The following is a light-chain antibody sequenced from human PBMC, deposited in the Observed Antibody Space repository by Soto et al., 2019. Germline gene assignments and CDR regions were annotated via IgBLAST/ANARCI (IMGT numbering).Light chain of an antibody. CDR3: HQSFSLPLT. J-gene: IGKJ4*01. Sequence: DVQMPQSPSSLSASVGDRVIITCRASESINKFLNWYQQRREKAPKLLIFGASTLRNGVPSRCSGSGSGTGFTLTSSNLHPEDVATYYCHQSFSLPLTFGGGTKVEI. CDR2: GAS. CDR1: ESINKF. V-gene: IGKV1-39*01.